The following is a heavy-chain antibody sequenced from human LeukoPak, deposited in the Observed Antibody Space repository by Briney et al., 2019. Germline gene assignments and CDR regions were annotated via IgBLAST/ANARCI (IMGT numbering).Heavy chain of an antibody. J-gene: IGHJ6*03. CDR2: ISGSGGST. Sequence: GGSLRLSCAASGFTFSSYAMSWVRQAPGKGLEWVSAISGSGGSTYYADSVKGRFTISRDNSKNTLYLQMNSLRAEDTAVYYCVKRFNWVPYYYYMDVWGKGTTVTVSS. CDR3: VKRFNWVPYYYYMDV. D-gene: IGHD3-16*01. V-gene: IGHV3-23*01. CDR1: GFTFSSYA.